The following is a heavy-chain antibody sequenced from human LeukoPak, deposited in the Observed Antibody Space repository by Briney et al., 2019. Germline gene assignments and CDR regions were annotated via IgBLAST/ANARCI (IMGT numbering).Heavy chain of an antibody. Sequence: PGGSLRLSCAASGLTFSSYAMSWVRQAPGKGLEWVSAISGSGGSTYYADSVKGRFTISRDNSKNTLYLQMNSLRAEDTAVYYCAKDEDPYNVDTSFDYWGQGTLVTVSS. J-gene: IGHJ4*02. D-gene: IGHD5-18*01. CDR2: ISGSGGST. CDR3: AKDEDPYNVDTSFDY. CDR1: GLTFSSYA. V-gene: IGHV3-23*01.